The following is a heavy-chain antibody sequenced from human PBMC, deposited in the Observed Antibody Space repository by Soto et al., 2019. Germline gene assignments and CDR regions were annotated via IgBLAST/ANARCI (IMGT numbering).Heavy chain of an antibody. CDR3: ATSVTAGTYYNYGLDF. D-gene: IGHD1-1*01. J-gene: IGHJ6*02. Sequence: QVHLVQSGAEVKKPGSSVNISCKASGGTFGTYGLNWVRQFPGQGLEWMGGIIPASDTENYAQKSQCRATMTDDKSTKIAHMQVDILTSNYAAVYYCATSVTAGTYYNYGLDFWGQGTPVTVS. CDR2: IIPASDTE. V-gene: IGHV1-69*14. CDR1: GGTFGTYG.